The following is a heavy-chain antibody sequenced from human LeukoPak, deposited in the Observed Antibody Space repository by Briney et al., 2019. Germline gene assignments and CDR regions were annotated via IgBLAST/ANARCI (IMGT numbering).Heavy chain of an antibody. D-gene: IGHD5-12*01. CDR2: IIPIFGTA. CDR1: GGTFSSYA. V-gene: IGHV1-69*05. CDR3: AIKSDYEFTPYLEY. Sequence: GASVKVSCKASGGTFSSYAISWVRQAPGQGLEWMGGIIPIFGTANYAQKFQGRVTITTDESTSTAYMELSSLRSEDTAVYYCAIKSDYEFTPYLEYWGQGTLVTVSS. J-gene: IGHJ4*02.